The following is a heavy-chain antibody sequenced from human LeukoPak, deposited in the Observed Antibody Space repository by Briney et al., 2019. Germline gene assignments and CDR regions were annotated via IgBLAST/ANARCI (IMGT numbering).Heavy chain of an antibody. CDR2: IIPIFGTA. J-gene: IGHJ6*03. CDR3: ASGCSSTSRAMGYYYYYMDV. Sequence: SVKVSCKASGYTFTSYDINWVRQAPGQGLEWMGGIIPIFGTANYAQRFQGRVTITADESTSTAYMELSSLRSEDTAVYYCASGCSSTSRAMGYYYYYMDVWGKGTTVTVSS. D-gene: IGHD2-2*01. CDR1: GYTFTSYD. V-gene: IGHV1-69*13.